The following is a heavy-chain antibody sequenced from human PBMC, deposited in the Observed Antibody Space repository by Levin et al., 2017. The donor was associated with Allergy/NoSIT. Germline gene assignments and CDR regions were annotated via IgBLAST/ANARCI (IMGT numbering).Heavy chain of an antibody. CDR3: AREKGGTRGWYTVDY. CDR2: IRGSGERT. CDR1: GFTFTSYA. V-gene: IGHV3-23*01. Sequence: QSGESLKISCAASGFTFTSYAITWVRQAPGKGLEWISAIRGSGERTYYADSVEGRFTVSRDNSKDTVYLQMNSLRGEDTAVYFCAREKGGTRGWYTVDYWGQGALVIVSP. D-gene: IGHD6-19*01. J-gene: IGHJ4*02.